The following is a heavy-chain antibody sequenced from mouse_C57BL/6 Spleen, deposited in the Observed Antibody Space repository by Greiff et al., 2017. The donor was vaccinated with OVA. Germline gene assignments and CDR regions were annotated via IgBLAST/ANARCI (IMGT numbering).Heavy chain of an antibody. CDR2: ISSGGSYT. V-gene: IGHV5-6*01. Sequence: EVQVVESGGDLVKPGGSLKLSCAASGFTFSSYGMSWVRQTPDKRLEWVATISSGGSYTYYPDSVKGRFTISRDNAKNTLYLQMSSLKSEDTAMXYCARHGDPGPAWCAYWGQGTLVTVSA. CDR1: GFTFSSYG. J-gene: IGHJ3*01. CDR3: ARHGDPGPAWCAY.